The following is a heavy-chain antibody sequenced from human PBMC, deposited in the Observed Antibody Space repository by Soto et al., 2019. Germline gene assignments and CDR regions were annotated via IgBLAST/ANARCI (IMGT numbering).Heavy chain of an antibody. J-gene: IGHJ4*02. CDR1: GFTFSSYA. CDR3: AKDWEGYSGSYFDY. Sequence: GGSLRLSCAASGFTFSSYAMSWVRQAPGTGLEWVSAISGSGGSTYYADSVKGRFTIARDNSKNTLYLQMNSLRAEDTAVYYCAKDWEGYSGSYFDYWGQGTLVTVSS. D-gene: IGHD1-26*01. CDR2: ISGSGGST. V-gene: IGHV3-23*01.